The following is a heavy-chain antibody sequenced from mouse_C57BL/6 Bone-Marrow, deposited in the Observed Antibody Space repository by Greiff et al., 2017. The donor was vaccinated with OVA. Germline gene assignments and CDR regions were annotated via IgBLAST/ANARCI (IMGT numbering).Heavy chain of an antibody. CDR1: GYTFTSYW. CDR2: IDPSDSYT. Sequence: QVQLQQPGAELVMPGASVKLSCKASGYTFTSYWMHWVKQRPGQGLEWIGEIDPSDSYTNYNQKFKGKSTLTVDKSSSTAYMQLSSLTSEDSAVYYCARGKITTVVARAMDYWGQGTSVTVSS. V-gene: IGHV1-69*01. D-gene: IGHD1-1*01. J-gene: IGHJ4*01. CDR3: ARGKITTVVARAMDY.